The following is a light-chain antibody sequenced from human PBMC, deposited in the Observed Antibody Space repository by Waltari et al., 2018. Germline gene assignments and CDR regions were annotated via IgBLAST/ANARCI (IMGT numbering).Light chain of an antibody. J-gene: IGLJ2*01. CDR1: SSDVGGYNY. V-gene: IGLV2-14*01. Sequence: QSALTQPASVSGSPGQSITISCTGTSSDVGGYNYVSWYQQHPGKAPKLMIYDVRKRPSGVSNRFSGSKSGNTASLTISGLQAEDEADYYCSSYTSSSRVFGGGTKLTVL. CDR3: SSYTSSSRV. CDR2: DVR.